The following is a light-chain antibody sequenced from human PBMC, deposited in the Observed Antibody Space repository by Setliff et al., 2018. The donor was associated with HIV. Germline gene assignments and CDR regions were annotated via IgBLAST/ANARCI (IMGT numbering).Light chain of an antibody. J-gene: IGLJ3*02. CDR2: DVG. Sequence: QSALAQPASVSGSPGQSVTITYTGGITDIGVYNYVSWYQQHPGTPPKLLIHDVGDRPSGVSNRFSGSKSGSTASLTISGLQAEDEADYYCSSFTTGATVMFGGGTKVTVL. V-gene: IGLV2-14*03. CDR3: SSFTTGATVM. CDR1: ITDIGVYNY.